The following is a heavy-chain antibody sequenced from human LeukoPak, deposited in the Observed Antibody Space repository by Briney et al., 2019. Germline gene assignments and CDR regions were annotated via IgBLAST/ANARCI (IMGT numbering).Heavy chain of an antibody. J-gene: IGHJ4*02. CDR2: IIPILDIS. Sequence: SVKVSCKASGDTFSSYAIDWVRQAPGRGLEWMGRIIPILDISNYAQKFQGRVKITADKSTSTAYMELSSLRSEDTAVYYCAKDPDTMIVVVIHDYWGQGTLVTVSS. CDR3: AKDPDTMIVVVIHDY. D-gene: IGHD3-22*01. V-gene: IGHV1-69*04. CDR1: GDTFSSYA.